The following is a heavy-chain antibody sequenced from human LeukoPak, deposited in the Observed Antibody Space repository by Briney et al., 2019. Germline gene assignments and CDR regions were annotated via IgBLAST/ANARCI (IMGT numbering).Heavy chain of an antibody. D-gene: IGHD3-22*01. J-gene: IGHJ4*02. Sequence: SVKVSCKASGGTFSSYAISWVRHAPGQGLEWMGGIIPIFGTANYTQKFQGRVTITTDESTSTAYMELSSLRSEDTAVYYCARVPRSLHYYDSSGYYPNWGQGTLVTVSS. CDR2: IIPIFGTA. CDR3: ARVPRSLHYYDSSGYYPN. V-gene: IGHV1-69*05. CDR1: GGTFSSYA.